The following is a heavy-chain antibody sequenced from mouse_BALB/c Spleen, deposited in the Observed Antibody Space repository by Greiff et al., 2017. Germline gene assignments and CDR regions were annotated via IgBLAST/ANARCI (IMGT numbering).Heavy chain of an antibody. CDR1: GFTFSSFG. Sequence: EVKVVESGGGLVQPGGSRKLSCAASGFTFSSFGMHWVRQAPEKGLEWVAYISSGSSTIYYADTVKGRFTISRDNPKNTLFLQMTSLRSEDTAMYYCARTGTVAWFAYWGQGTLVTVSA. CDR2: ISSGSSTI. J-gene: IGHJ3*01. V-gene: IGHV5-17*02. CDR3: ARTGTVAWFAY. D-gene: IGHD4-1*01.